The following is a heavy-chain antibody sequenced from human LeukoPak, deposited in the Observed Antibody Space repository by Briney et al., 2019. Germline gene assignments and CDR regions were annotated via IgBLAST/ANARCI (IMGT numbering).Heavy chain of an antibody. CDR2: ITSSGNTI. Sequence: PGGSLRLSCAASGFTFSGYEMNWVRQAPGKGLEWVSYITSSGNTIYYADPVKGRFTISRDNAKNSLYLQMNSLRAEDTAVYYCARANYYDISGYDYWGQGTLVTVSS. V-gene: IGHV3-48*03. D-gene: IGHD3-22*01. CDR1: GFTFSGYE. J-gene: IGHJ4*02. CDR3: ARANYYDISGYDY.